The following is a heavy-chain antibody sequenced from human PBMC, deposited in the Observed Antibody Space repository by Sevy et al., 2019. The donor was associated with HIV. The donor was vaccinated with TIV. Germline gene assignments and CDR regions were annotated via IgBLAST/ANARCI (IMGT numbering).Heavy chain of an antibody. Sequence: GGSLRLSCTASGFTFGDYAMSWFRQAPGKGLEWVGFTRSKAYGGTTEYAASVKGRFTISRDDSKSIAYLQMNSLKTEDTAVYYCTRVGSGRITIFGVVIIPGWFDPWGQGTLVTVSS. CDR2: TRSKAYGGTT. V-gene: IGHV3-49*03. CDR3: TRVGSGRITIFGVVIIPGWFDP. D-gene: IGHD3-3*01. CDR1: GFTFGDYA. J-gene: IGHJ5*02.